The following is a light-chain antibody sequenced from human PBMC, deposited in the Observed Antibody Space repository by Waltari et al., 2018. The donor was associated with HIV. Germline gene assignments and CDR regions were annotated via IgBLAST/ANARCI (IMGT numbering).Light chain of an antibody. CDR3: QQYYRDIYT. CDR1: QSVTYTSNNKNY. V-gene: IGKV4-1*01. CDR2: WAS. J-gene: IGKJ2*01. Sequence: DIVMTQSPDPLAVSLGERATINCKSTQSVTYTSNNKNYLAWYQQNSGQPPKLLSSWASTRESGVPDRFTGSGSETDFSLTITSLQAEDVAVYYCQQYYRDIYTFGQGTKLEIK.